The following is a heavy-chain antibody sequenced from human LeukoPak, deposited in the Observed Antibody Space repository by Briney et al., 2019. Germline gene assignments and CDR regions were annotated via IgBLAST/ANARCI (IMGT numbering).Heavy chain of an antibody. V-gene: IGHV4-34*01. Sequence: SETLSLTCAVYGGSFSGYYWSWIRQPPGKGLEWIGEINHSGSTNYNPSLKSLVTISVDTSKNQFSLKLSSVTAADTAVYYCARLDSSGYYQDYWGQGTLVTVSS. CDR3: ARLDSSGYYQDY. J-gene: IGHJ4*02. CDR2: INHSGST. D-gene: IGHD3-22*01. CDR1: GGSFSGYY.